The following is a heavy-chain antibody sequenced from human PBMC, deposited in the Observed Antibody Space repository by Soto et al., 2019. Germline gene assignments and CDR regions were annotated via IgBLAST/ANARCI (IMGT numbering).Heavy chain of an antibody. CDR3: ARQRTSVVTQAYFDS. D-gene: IGHD2-21*02. CDR1: GDSINNRSYY. J-gene: IGHJ4*02. Sequence: PSETLSLTCTVTGDSINNRSYYWGWIRLPPGKGLEWIGSIYYSGSTYNNPSLKSRVSMSVDTSKNQFSLKLRSVTAADTALYYCARQRTSVVTQAYFDSWGQGSLVTVSS. V-gene: IGHV4-39*01. CDR2: IYYSGST.